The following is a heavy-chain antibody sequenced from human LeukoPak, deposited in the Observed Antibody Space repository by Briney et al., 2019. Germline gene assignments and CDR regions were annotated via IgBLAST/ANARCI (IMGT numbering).Heavy chain of an antibody. Sequence: PLETLSLTCSVSGVSIYSSTYYWAWIRQPPGKGLEFIGSIYYNEDTFHNPSLKSRLTISVDTSANLFSLRLTSVTAADTATYYCARRLAAGNDGFDVWGQGTVVTVSS. CDR2: IYYNEDT. D-gene: IGHD2-15*01. V-gene: IGHV4-39*02. CDR1: GVSIYSSTYY. J-gene: IGHJ3*01. CDR3: ARRLAAGNDGFDV.